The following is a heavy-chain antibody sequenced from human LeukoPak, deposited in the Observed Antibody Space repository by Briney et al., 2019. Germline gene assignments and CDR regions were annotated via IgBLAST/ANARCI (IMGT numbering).Heavy chain of an antibody. CDR2: INHSGST. Sequence: SETLSLTCAVYGGSFSGYYWSWIRQPPGKGLEWIGEINHSGSTNYNPSLKSRVTISVDTSKNQFSLKLSSVTAADTAAYYCARGPVVPAAMSLFDIWGQGTMVTVSS. J-gene: IGHJ3*02. D-gene: IGHD2-2*01. CDR3: ARGPVVPAAMSLFDI. CDR1: GGSFSGYY. V-gene: IGHV4-34*01.